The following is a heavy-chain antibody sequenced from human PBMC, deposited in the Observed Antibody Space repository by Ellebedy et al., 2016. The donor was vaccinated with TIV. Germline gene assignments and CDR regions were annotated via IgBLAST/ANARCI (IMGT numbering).Heavy chain of an antibody. CDR1: GFTVSIYY. V-gene: IGHV3-53*01. Sequence: PGGSLRLSCAASGFTVSIYYMSWVRQAPGKGLEWVSVIYGGGTIRYADSVKGRFTISRDNSKNTVDLQMNSLRAEDTAVYYWARPTVPATICGACGMDVWGQGTTVIVSS. CDR3: ARPTVPATICGACGMDV. CDR2: IYGGGTI. D-gene: IGHD2-2*01. J-gene: IGHJ6*02.